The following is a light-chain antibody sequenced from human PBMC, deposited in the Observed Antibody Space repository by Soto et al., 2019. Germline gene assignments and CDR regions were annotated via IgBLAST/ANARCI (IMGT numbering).Light chain of an antibody. V-gene: IGKV3-20*01. CDR2: GGS. CDR1: QSVSSNH. J-gene: IGKJ1*01. CDR3: QQYSSSWT. Sequence: EIVLTQSPATLSLSPGERATLSCRASQSVSSNHLAWYQQKPGQAPRLLIYGGSSWATGIPVRFSGGGSETDFTLTITRLEPEDFAMYYCQQYSSSWTFGQGTKVDIK.